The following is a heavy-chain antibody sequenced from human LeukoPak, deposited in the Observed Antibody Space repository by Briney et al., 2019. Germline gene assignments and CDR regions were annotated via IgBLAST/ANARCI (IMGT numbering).Heavy chain of an antibody. CDR3: AVYYYGSGSQNDY. V-gene: IGHV1-46*01. Sequence: ASVKVSRTASGYTFTSYYMHWVRQAPGQGLEWMGIINPSGGSTSYAQKFQGRVTMTRDTSTSTVYMELSSLRSEDTAVYYCAVYYYGSGSQNDYWGQGTLVTVSS. D-gene: IGHD3-10*01. CDR2: INPSGGST. J-gene: IGHJ4*02. CDR1: GYTFTSYY.